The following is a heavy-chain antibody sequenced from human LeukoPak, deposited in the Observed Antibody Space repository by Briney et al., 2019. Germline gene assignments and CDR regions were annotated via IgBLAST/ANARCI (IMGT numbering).Heavy chain of an antibody. D-gene: IGHD3-3*01. CDR3: ARGPFWSGYYDD. J-gene: IGHJ4*02. Sequence: GGSLRPSCAASGFPFGDYYMSWIRQAPGKGLEWVSYISDSGNTIYYADSVKGRFTISRDNAKNSLYLQVNSLRSEDTAVYHCARGPFWSGYYDDWGQGTLSPSPQ. CDR1: GFPFGDYY. CDR2: ISDSGNTI. V-gene: IGHV3-11*01.